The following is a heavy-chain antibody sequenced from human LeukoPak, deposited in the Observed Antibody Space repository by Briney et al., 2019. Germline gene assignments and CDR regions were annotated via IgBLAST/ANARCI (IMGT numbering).Heavy chain of an antibody. Sequence: SETLSLTCTVSGGSISSSSYYWGWIRQPPGKGLEWIGSIYYSGSTYYNPSLKSRVTISVDTSKNHFSLKLSSVTAADTAVYYCASQGIVGATTGIDYWGQGTLVTVSS. CDR1: GGSISSSSYY. CDR3: ASQGIVGATTGIDY. CDR2: IYYSGST. J-gene: IGHJ4*02. V-gene: IGHV4-39*02. D-gene: IGHD1-26*01.